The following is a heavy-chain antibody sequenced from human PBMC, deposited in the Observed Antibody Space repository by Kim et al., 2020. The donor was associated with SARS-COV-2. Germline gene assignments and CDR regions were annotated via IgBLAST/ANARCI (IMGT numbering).Heavy chain of an antibody. CDR2: IKQDASVI. CDR1: GFTFSSYW. D-gene: IGHD3-16*01. J-gene: IGHJ3*02. Sequence: GGSLRLSCAASGFTFSSYWMSWVRQAPGKGLEWVASIKQDASVISYVDSERGRFTISRDNAKNSLSLQKDSLRAEDTALYFCARPYRGGSFDIWGQGTM. V-gene: IGHV3-7*01. CDR3: ARPYRGGSFDI.